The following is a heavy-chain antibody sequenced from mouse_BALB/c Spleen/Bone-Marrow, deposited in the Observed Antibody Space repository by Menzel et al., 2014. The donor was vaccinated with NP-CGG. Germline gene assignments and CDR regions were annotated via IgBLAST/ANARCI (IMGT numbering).Heavy chain of an antibody. CDR3: ARGRIYYDYDVGDY. CDR2: ISDGGSYT. Sequence: EVHLVESGGGLVKPGGSLKLSCAASGFTFSDYYMYWVRQTPEKRLEWVATISDGGSYTYYPDSVKGRFTISRDNAKNNLYLQMSSLKSEDTAMYYCARGRIYYDYDVGDYWGQGTTPTVSS. V-gene: IGHV5-4*02. CDR1: GFTFSDYY. J-gene: IGHJ2*01. D-gene: IGHD2-4*01.